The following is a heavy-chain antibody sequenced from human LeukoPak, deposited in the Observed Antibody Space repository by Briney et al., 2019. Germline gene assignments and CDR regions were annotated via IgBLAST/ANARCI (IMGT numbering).Heavy chain of an antibody. V-gene: IGHV1-2*02. CDR1: GYIFIAYY. CDR3: ARGGQGAPLDY. J-gene: IGHJ4*02. CDR2: INPNSGGN. D-gene: IGHD1-26*01. Sequence: GASVKVSCKASGYIFIAYYMHWLRQAPGQGLEWMGWINPNSGGNNYAQKFQGRVTMTRDTSISTAYMELSRLRSDDTAVYSCARGGQGAPLDYWGQGSLVTVSS.